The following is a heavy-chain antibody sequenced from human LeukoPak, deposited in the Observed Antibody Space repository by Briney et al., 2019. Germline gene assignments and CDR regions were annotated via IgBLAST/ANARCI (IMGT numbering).Heavy chain of an antibody. D-gene: IGHD2-2*01. CDR3: ARVLRCSSTSCYYNWFDP. Sequence: GASVKVSCKASGGTFSSYTISWVRQAPGQGLEWMGRIIPILGIANYAQKFQGRVTITADKSTSTAYMELSSLRSEDTAVYYCARVLRCSSTSCYYNWFDPWGQGTLVTVSP. CDR1: GGTFSSYT. J-gene: IGHJ5*02. CDR2: IIPILGIA. V-gene: IGHV1-69*02.